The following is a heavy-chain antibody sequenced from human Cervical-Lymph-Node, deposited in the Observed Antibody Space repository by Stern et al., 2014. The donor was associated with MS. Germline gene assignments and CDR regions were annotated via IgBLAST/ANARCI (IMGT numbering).Heavy chain of an antibody. CDR3: ARGRYCSSTSCYVYDY. CDR2: IIPIFGTA. D-gene: IGHD2-2*01. J-gene: IGHJ4*02. CDR1: GGTFSSYA. V-gene: IGHV1-69*01. Sequence: MQLVESGAEVKKPGSSVKVSCKASGGTFSSYAISWVRQAPGQGLEWMGGIIPIFGTANYAQKFQGRVTITADESTSTAYMELSSLRSEDTAVYYCARGRYCSSTSCYVYDYWGQGTLVTVSS.